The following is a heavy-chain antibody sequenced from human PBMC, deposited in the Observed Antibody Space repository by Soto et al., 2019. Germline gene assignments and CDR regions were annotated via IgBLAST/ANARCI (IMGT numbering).Heavy chain of an antibody. CDR1: GYTFTSYY. V-gene: IGHV1-46*03. J-gene: IGHJ4*02. CDR2: INPSGGST. D-gene: IGHD3-9*01. Sequence: ASVKVSCKASGYTFTSYYMHWVRQAPGQGLEWMGIINPSGGSTSYAQKFQGRVTMTRDTSTSTVYMELSSLRSEDTAVYYCARPYYDILTGYYVRFDYWGQGTLVTV. CDR3: ARPYYDILTGYYVRFDY.